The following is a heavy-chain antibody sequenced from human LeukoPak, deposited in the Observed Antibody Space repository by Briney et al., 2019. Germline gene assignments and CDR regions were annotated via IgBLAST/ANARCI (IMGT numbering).Heavy chain of an antibody. J-gene: IGHJ4*02. Sequence: PGGSLRLSCAASGFTFSSYAMSWVRQAPGKGLEWVSVISGSGGSTYYADSVKGRFTISRDNSRNTLYLQMNSLRAEDTAVYYCAKEGSSGFYFFDYWGQGTLVTVSS. D-gene: IGHD3-22*01. CDR1: GFTFSSYA. V-gene: IGHV3-23*01. CDR3: AKEGSSGFYFFDY. CDR2: ISGSGGST.